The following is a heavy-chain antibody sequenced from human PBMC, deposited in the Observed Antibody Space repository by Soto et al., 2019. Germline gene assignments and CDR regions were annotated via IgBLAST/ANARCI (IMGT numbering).Heavy chain of an antibody. CDR1: GYTFTAYY. CDR2: INPNSGGT. D-gene: IGHD5-18*01. Sequence: ASVKVSCKASGYTFTAYYMHWVRQAPGQGLEWMGWINPNSGGTNYAQNFQGRVTMTTDTSITTAYMKLSSVTAADTAVYYCARGRRGYSYGFDYWGQGTLVTVSS. J-gene: IGHJ4*02. CDR3: ARGRRGYSYGFDY. V-gene: IGHV1-2*02.